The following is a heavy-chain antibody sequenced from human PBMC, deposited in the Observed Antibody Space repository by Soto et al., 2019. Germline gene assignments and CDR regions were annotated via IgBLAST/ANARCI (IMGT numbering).Heavy chain of an antibody. D-gene: IGHD3-22*01. CDR1: GFTFSSYA. V-gene: IGHV3-23*01. J-gene: IGHJ4*02. CDR3: AKDQTSYYDSSGYV. CDR2: ISYSGGST. Sequence: EVQLLESGGGLVQPGESLRLSCAASGFTFSSYAMSWVRQTPVKGLEWVSAISYSGGSTYYADSVKGRFTISRDNSKNTLYLQMNSLRAEDTAIYYCAKDQTSYYDSSGYVWGQGTLVTVSS.